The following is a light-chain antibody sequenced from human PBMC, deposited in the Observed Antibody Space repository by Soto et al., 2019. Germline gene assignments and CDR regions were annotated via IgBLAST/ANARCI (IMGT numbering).Light chain of an antibody. V-gene: IGKV3-11*01. CDR2: DAS. CDR1: QSVSSY. Sequence: EIVLTQSPATLPLSPGERATLSCRASQSVSSYLAWYQQKPGQAPRLLIYDASNRATGIPARFSGSGSGTDFTLTISSLEPEDFAVYYCQQRSNWTFGQGNKVDIK. CDR3: QQRSNWT. J-gene: IGKJ1*01.